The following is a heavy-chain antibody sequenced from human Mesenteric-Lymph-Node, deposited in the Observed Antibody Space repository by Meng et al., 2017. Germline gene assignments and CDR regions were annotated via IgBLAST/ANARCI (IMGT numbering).Heavy chain of an antibody. D-gene: IGHD6-13*01. CDR3: ARGSSWYEPYYYGMDV. Sequence: SETLSLTCTVSGGSISSGSYYWSWIRQPAGKGLEWIGRIYTSGSTNYNPSLKSRVTISVDTSKNQFSLKLSSVTAADTAVYYCARGSSWYEPYYYGMDVWGQGTTVTVSS. J-gene: IGHJ6*02. CDR1: GGSISSGSYY. CDR2: IYTSGST. V-gene: IGHV4-61*02.